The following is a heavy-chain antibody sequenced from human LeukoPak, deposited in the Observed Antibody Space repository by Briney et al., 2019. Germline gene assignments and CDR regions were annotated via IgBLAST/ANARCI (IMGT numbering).Heavy chain of an antibody. CDR1: GGSFSGYY. CDR2: INHSGST. CDR3: ARLEYYYDSSGYGY. D-gene: IGHD3-22*01. J-gene: IGHJ4*02. V-gene: IGHV4-34*01. Sequence: PSETLSLTCAVYGGSFSGYYWSWIRQPPGKGLEWIGEINHSGSTNYNPSLKSRVTISVDTSKNQFSLKLSSVTAADTAVYYCARLEYYYDSSGYGYWGQGTLVTVSS.